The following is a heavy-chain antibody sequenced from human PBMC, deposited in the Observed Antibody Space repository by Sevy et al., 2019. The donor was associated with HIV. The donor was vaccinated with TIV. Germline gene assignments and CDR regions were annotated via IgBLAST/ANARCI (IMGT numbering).Heavy chain of an antibody. V-gene: IGHV3-23*01. D-gene: IGHD1-1*01. J-gene: IGHJ3*01. CDR2: ISGPGYST. CDR1: GFTFNTHA. CDR3: AKALNPALESMLQVTFRTLKGFDV. Sequence: GGSLRLSCAASGFTFNTHAMNWVRQAPGKGLEWVSTISGPGYSTYYAESVKGRFTISRDNSKNTLNLQMNSLRADETASLYCAKALNPALESMLQVTFRTLKGFDVWGQGTMVTVSS.